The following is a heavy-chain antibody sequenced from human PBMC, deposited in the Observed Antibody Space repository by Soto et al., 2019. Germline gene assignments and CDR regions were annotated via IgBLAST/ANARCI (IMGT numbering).Heavy chain of an antibody. Sequence: QVQLQESGPGLVKPSQTLSLTCTVSGGSISSDDYYWSWIRQPPGKGLEWIGYIYYSGSTYYNPSLKSRVTISVDTSKNQFSLKLSSVTAADTAVYYCARAHGADYGGDVRPIGFDYWGQGTLVTVSS. D-gene: IGHD4-17*01. J-gene: IGHJ4*02. V-gene: IGHV4-30-4*01. CDR2: IYYSGST. CDR1: GGSISSDDYY. CDR3: ARAHGADYGGDVRPIGFDY.